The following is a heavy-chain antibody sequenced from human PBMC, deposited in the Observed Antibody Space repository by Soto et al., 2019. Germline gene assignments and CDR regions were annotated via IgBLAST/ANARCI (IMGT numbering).Heavy chain of an antibody. J-gene: IGHJ5*02. Sequence: PGGSLRLSCAASGFTFSSYSMNWVRQAPGKGLEWVSYISSSSSTIYYADSVKGRFTISRDNAKNSLYLQMNSLRAEDTAVYYCARDGGADIVLMVYRRNKYNWFDPWGQGTLVTVSS. CDR2: ISSSSSTI. D-gene: IGHD2-8*01. CDR3: ARDGGADIVLMVYRRNKYNWFDP. V-gene: IGHV3-48*01. CDR1: GFTFSSYS.